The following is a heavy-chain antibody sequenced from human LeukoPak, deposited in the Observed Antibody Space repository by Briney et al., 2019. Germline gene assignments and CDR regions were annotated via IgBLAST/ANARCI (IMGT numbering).Heavy chain of an antibody. CDR3: ARVVVVPAALYYYYYGMDV. V-gene: IGHV4-34*01. D-gene: IGHD2-2*01. CDR2: INHSGST. CDR1: GGSFSGYY. Sequence: KPSETLSLTCAVYGGSFSGYYWSWIRQPPGKGLEWIGEINHSGSTNYNPSLKSRVTISVDTSKNQFSLKLSSVTAADTAVYYCARVVVVPAALYYYYYGMDVWGQGTTVTVSS. J-gene: IGHJ6*02.